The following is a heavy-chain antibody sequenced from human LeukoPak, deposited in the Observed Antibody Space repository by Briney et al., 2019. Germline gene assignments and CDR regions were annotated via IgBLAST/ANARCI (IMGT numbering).Heavy chain of an antibody. CDR2: ISGSGGST. Sequence: GGSLRLSCAASGFTFSSYSMNWVRQAPGKGLEWVSAISGSGGSTYYADSVKGRFTISRDNSKNTLYLQMNSLRAEDTAVYYCAREPDDFWSGYYTVYFDYWGQGTLVTVSS. CDR3: AREPDDFWSGYYTVYFDY. CDR1: GFTFSSYS. J-gene: IGHJ4*02. D-gene: IGHD3-3*01. V-gene: IGHV3-23*01.